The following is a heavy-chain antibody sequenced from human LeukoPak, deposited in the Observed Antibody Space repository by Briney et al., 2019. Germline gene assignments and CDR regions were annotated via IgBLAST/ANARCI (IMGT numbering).Heavy chain of an antibody. CDR3: ARYCSGGSCHPQHY. J-gene: IGHJ4*02. Sequence: SVKVSCKASGYTFIGHYIHWVRQAPGQGLEWMGGIIPIFGTANYAQKFQGRVTITTDESTSTAYMELGSLRSEDTAVYYCARYCSGGSCHPQHYWGQGTLVTVSS. V-gene: IGHV1-69*05. D-gene: IGHD2-15*01. CDR2: IIPIFGTA. CDR1: GYTFIGHY.